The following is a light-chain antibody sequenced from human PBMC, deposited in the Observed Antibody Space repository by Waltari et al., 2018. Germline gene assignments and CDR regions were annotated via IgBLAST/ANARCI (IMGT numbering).Light chain of an antibody. CDR3: LQLSSYPLT. CDR2: AAS. V-gene: IGKV1-9*01. J-gene: IGKJ4*01. CDR1: QGFSRY. Sequence: DIQLTQSPSFLSASVGDRVTITCRASQGFSRYLSWYQQKPGKAPKIMIYAASTLHSGVPSRFSGSGSGTDFTLTISSLQPEDSATYFCLQLSSYPLTFGGGSTVEIK.